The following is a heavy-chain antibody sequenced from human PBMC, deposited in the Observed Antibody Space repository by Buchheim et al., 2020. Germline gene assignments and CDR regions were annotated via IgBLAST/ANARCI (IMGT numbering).Heavy chain of an antibody. Sequence: QVQLVQSGGGVVQPGRSLRLSCAASGFKFGSYAIHWVRQAPGKGLEWVAIISYDGSNTYYADSVKGRFTISRDNSKNKLYLQSNSRRAEDTAVYYCARDLGEEYSSGWYGVDYWGQGTL. CDR1: GFKFGSYA. CDR3: ARDLGEEYSSGWYGVDY. J-gene: IGHJ4*02. V-gene: IGHV3-30-3*01. CDR2: ISYDGSNT. D-gene: IGHD6-19*01.